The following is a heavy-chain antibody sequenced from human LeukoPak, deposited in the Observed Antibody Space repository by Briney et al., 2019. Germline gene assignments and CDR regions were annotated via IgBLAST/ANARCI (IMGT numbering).Heavy chain of an antibody. CDR2: MNPNISTT. CDR3: ARARLVRGPVTPLYYFDY. Sequence: ASVKVSFTASGYTFTTYDINWVRQATGQGREWMGWMNPNISTTVYPPNFQGRVPITRNTSITTAYMELTSLRSDDTAVYYCARARLVRGPVTPLYYFDYWGQGVLVTVSS. CDR1: GYTFTTYD. D-gene: IGHD2-8*02. V-gene: IGHV1-8*01. J-gene: IGHJ4*02.